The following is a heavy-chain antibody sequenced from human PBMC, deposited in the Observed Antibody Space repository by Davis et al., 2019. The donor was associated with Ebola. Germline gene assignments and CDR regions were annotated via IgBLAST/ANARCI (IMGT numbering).Heavy chain of an antibody. CDR3: TGTVTTIDY. J-gene: IGHJ4*02. CDR2: IRSKANSYAT. Sequence: GALKISCAASGFTFSGSAMHWVRQASGKGLEWVGRIRSKANSYATAYAASVKGRFTISRDDSKNTAYLQMNSLKTEDTAVYYCTGTVTTIDYWGQGTLVTVSS. V-gene: IGHV3-73*01. D-gene: IGHD4-17*01. CDR1: GFTFSGSA.